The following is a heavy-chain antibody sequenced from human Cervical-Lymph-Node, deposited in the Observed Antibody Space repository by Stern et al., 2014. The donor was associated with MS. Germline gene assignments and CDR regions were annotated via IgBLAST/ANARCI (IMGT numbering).Heavy chain of an antibody. CDR2: INAGNGDT. J-gene: IGHJ1*01. D-gene: IGHD3-10*01. V-gene: IGHV1-3*01. Sequence: QVQLVQSGAEVKKPGASVKVSCKASGYTFTSYAMHWVRQAPGQRLEWMGRINAGNGDTKYSQKVQGRVTVTRDTSASIAYMELSSLTVYYCATGLSTISFLLRYWGQGTLVTVSS. CDR3: TISFLLRY. CDR1: GYTFTSYA.